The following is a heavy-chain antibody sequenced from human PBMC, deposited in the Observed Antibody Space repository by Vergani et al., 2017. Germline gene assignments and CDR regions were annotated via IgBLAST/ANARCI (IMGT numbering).Heavy chain of an antibody. CDR3: ARGGYCSSTSCRYYYYYGMDV. J-gene: IGHJ6*02. Sequence: EVQLVESGGGLVKPGGSLRLSCAASGFTFSSYSMNWVRQAPGKGLEWVSSISSSSSYIYYADSVKGRFTISRDNAKNSLYLQMNSRRAEDTAVYYCARGGYCSSTSCRYYYYYGMDVWGQGTTVTVSS. CDR2: ISSSSSYI. CDR1: GFTFSSYS. D-gene: IGHD2-2*01. V-gene: IGHV3-21*01.